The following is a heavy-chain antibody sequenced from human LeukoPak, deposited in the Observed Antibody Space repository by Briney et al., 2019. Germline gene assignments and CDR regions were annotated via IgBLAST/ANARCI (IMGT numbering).Heavy chain of an antibody. CDR1: GFTFDDYG. CDR2: INWNGGST. V-gene: IGHV3-20*01. CDR3: ARERKKGTIVIWGSYYPGTFDY. D-gene: IGHD1-26*01. Sequence: GGSLRLSCAASGFTFDDYGMSWVRQAPGKGLEWVSGINWNGGSTGYADSVKGRFTISRDNAKNSLYLQMNSLRAEDTALYHCARERKKGTIVIWGSYYPGTFDYWGQGTLVTISS. J-gene: IGHJ4*02.